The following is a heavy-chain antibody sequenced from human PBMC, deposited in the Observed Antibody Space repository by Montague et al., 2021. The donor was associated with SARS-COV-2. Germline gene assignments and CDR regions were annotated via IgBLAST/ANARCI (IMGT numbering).Heavy chain of an antibody. CDR1: GGSIRSYY. V-gene: IGHV4-59*01. J-gene: IGHJ4*02. CDR3: ARFWSGYVDK. D-gene: IGHD3-3*01. Sequence: SETLSLTCSFSGGSIRSYYWRWIRLPPGKPLEWLGYIYYTGETTHKPDLKSRVTISVDTSRSQFSLRLTSVTAADTAAYFCARFWSGYVDKWSQGTLVTVSS. CDR2: IYYTGET.